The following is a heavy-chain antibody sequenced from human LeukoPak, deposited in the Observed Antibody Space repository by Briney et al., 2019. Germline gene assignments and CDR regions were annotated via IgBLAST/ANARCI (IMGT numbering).Heavy chain of an antibody. Sequence: SGTLSLTCTVSGGSISSGDYYWSWIRQPPGKGLEWIGYIYYSGSTYYNPSLKSRVTISVDTSKNQFSLNLSSVTAADTAVYYCARPAPRDAFDIWGQGTMVTVSS. J-gene: IGHJ3*02. V-gene: IGHV4-30-4*08. D-gene: IGHD2-2*01. CDR1: GGSISSGDYY. CDR3: ARPAPRDAFDI. CDR2: IYYSGST.